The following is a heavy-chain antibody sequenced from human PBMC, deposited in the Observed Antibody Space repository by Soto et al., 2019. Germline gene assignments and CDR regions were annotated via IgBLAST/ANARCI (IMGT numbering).Heavy chain of an antibody. CDR2: ISSSSSYI. V-gene: IGHV3-21*01. CDR1: GFTFSSYS. D-gene: IGHD3-10*01. J-gene: IGHJ6*02. Sequence: PGGSLRLSCAASGFTFSSYSMNWVRQAPGKGLEWVSSISSSSSYIHYADSVKGRFTISRDNAKNSLYLQMNSLRAEDTAVYYCALWFGNHAVYYGMDVWGQGTTVTVSS. CDR3: ALWFGNHAVYYGMDV.